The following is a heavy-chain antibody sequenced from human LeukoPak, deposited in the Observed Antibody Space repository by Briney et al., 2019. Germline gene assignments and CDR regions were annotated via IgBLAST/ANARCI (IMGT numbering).Heavy chain of an antibody. CDR1: GGSISSRYYY. CDR3: AGLVLLHSYFDY. J-gene: IGHJ4*02. V-gene: IGHV4-39*01. CDR2: VYYSGST. Sequence: SETLSLTCTVSGGSISSRYYYWGWIRQPPGKGLEWIGTVYYSGSTFHKSSLKSRVTISADTSKNQFSLKLGSVSAADTAVYYCAGLVLLHSYFDYWGQGALVTVSS. D-gene: IGHD3-16*01.